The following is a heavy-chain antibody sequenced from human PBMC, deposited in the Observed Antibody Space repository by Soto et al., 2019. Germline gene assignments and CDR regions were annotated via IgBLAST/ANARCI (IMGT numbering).Heavy chain of an antibody. D-gene: IGHD3-10*01. CDR1: GFTFSSYA. CDR3: ATPYYYGSGSYYLYYFDY. CDR2: ISGSGGST. J-gene: IGHJ4*02. Sequence: GGSLRLSCAASGFTFSSYAMSWVRQAPGKGLEWVSAISGSGGSTYYADSVKGRFTISRDNSKNTLYLQMNSLRAEDTAVYYCATPYYYGSGSYYLYYFDYWGQGTLVTVSS. V-gene: IGHV3-23*01.